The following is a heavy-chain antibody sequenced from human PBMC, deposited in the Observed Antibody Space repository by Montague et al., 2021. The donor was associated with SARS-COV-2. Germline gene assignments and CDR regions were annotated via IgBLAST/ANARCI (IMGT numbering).Heavy chain of an antibody. V-gene: IGHV4-39*02. Sequence: SETLSLTCTVSGGSISSSNYYWDWIRQPPGKGLEWVGSIYDSGSTYYNPSLKSRVTISVDTSKNHFSLKLSSVTAADTAVYYCARRGRKLLPVATTIGGFDIWDQGTMVTVPS. CDR1: GGSISSSNYY. CDR3: ARRGRKLLPVATTIGGFDI. CDR2: IYDSGST. J-gene: IGHJ3*02. D-gene: IGHD5-12*01.